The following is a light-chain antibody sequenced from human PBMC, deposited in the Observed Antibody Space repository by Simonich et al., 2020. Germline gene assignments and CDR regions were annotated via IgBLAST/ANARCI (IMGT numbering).Light chain of an antibody. Sequence: SSELTQDPAVSVALGQTVRITCQGDSLRSYYASWYQQKPGQAPGLVIYGKNNRPSGIPDRFSGSSSGNTASLTITGAQAEDEADDYCNSRDSSGNHLVFGGGTKLTVL. J-gene: IGLJ2*01. V-gene: IGLV3-19*01. CDR1: SLRSYY. CDR3: NSRDSSGNHLV. CDR2: GKN.